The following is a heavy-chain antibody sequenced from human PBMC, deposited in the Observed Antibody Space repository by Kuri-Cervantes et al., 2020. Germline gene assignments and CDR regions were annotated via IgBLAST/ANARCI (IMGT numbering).Heavy chain of an antibody. CDR1: GFTFDDYA. V-gene: IGHV3-9*01. Sequence: GGSLRLSCAASGFTFDDYAMHWVRQAPGKGLEWVSGISWNSGSIGYADSVKGRFTISRDNAKNSLYLQMNSLRAEDTALYYCAKANWNYEGRVAFDIWGQGTMVTVSS. CDR2: ISWNSGSI. CDR3: AKANWNYEGRVAFDI. D-gene: IGHD1-7*01. J-gene: IGHJ3*02.